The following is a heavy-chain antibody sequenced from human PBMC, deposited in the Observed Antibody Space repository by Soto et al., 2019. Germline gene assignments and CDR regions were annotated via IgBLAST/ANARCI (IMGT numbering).Heavy chain of an antibody. V-gene: IGHV1-69*13. CDR2: IIPIFGTA. J-gene: IGHJ4*02. Sequence: SVKVSCKASVGTFSSYAISWVRQAPGQGLEWMGGIIPIFGTANYAQKFQGRVTITADESTSTAYMELSSLRSEDTAVYYCASRAPDHYFDYWGQGTLVTVSS. CDR1: VGTFSSYA. CDR3: ASRAPDHYFDY.